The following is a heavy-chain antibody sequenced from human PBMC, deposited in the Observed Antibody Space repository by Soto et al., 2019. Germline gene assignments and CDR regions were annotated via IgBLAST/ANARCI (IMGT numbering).Heavy chain of an antibody. CDR3: ARESAGRDEFQSSGDFDY. CDR2: INPSVGNT. CDR1: GYFFASYS. V-gene: IGHV1-46*01. Sequence: QVQLVQSGAEVKKPGASVKVSCKASGYFFASYSMHWVRQAPGQGLEWMGMINPSVGNTSYVERFQGRVTMTRDTSTSTDYMELSGLRSEDTAVYYCARESAGRDEFQSSGDFDYWGQGTLVTVSS. D-gene: IGHD2-15*01. J-gene: IGHJ4*02.